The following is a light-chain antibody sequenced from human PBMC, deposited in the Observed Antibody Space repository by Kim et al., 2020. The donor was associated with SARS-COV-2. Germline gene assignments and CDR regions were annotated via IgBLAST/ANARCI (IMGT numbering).Light chain of an antibody. Sequence: ASVGDRVTITCRTSQNIWNYLHWYQQKPGKAPTLLIYGSSTLESGVPSRFSGSGSGTDFTLTIASLQPEDFGTYYCQQSYISPPTFGQGTKVDIK. CDR1: QNIWNY. CDR3: QQSYISPPT. CDR2: GSS. V-gene: IGKV1-39*01. J-gene: IGKJ1*01.